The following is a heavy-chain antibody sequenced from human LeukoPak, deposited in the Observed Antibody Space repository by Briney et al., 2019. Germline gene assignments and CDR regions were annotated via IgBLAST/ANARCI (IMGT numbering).Heavy chain of an antibody. J-gene: IGHJ4*02. CDR2: MNPNSGAT. CDR1: GYTFTNYY. Sequence: ASVRVSCKGAGYTFTNYYLHWVRQAPGQGVEWMGWMNPNSGATEYQQNFQGRVTMTRDTSISTAYLEVFSLTSDDAGVYYCARGAYYGDNFPLHYWGQGSLVIVSS. V-gene: IGHV1-2*02. CDR3: ARGAYYGDNFPLHY. D-gene: IGHD4-23*01.